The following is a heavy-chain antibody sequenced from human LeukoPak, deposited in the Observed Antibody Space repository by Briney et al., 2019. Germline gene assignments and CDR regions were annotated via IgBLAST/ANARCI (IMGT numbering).Heavy chain of an antibody. D-gene: IGHD2-15*01. CDR2: INHSGST. Sequence: SETLSLTCAVYGGSFSGYYWSWIRQPPGKGLEWIGEINHSGSTNYNPSLKSRVTISVDTSKNQFSLKLSSVTAADTAVYYCARGRAKDIVVVVAARKGLYNWFYPWGQGTLVTVSS. J-gene: IGHJ5*02. CDR1: GGSFSGYY. V-gene: IGHV4-34*01. CDR3: ARGRAKDIVVVVAARKGLYNWFYP.